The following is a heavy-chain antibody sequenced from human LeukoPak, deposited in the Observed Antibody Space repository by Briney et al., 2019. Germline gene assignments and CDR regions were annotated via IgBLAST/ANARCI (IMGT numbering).Heavy chain of an antibody. V-gene: IGHV4-34*01. CDR2: INHSGST. J-gene: IGHJ6*02. CDR1: GGSFSGYY. D-gene: IGHD6-13*01. Sequence: SETLSLTCAVYGGSFSGYYWSWIRQPPGKGLEWIGEINHSGSTNYNPSLKSRVTISVDTSKNQFSLKLSSVTAADTAVYYCARVRAKKIADYYYYYGMDVWGQGTTVTVSS. CDR3: ARVRAKKIADYYYYYGMDV.